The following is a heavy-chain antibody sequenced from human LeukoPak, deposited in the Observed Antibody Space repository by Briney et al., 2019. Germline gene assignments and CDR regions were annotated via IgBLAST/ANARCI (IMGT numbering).Heavy chain of an antibody. V-gene: IGHV3-7*01. D-gene: IGHD1-26*01. CDR1: GFTFSSYW. Sequence: PGGSLRLSCGASGFTFSSYWMSWVRQAPGKGLEWVANIKQDGSEKYYVDSVKGRFTISRDNAKNSLYLQMNSLRAEDTAVYYCARDWDSGSYLYWGQGTLVTVSS. CDR3: ARDWDSGSYLY. CDR2: IKQDGSEK. J-gene: IGHJ4*02.